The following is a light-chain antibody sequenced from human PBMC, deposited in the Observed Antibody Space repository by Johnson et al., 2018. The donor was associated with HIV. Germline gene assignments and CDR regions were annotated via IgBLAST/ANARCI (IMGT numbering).Light chain of an antibody. CDR1: SSNIGNNY. V-gene: IGLV1-51*02. J-gene: IGLJ1*01. CDR3: GTWDSSLSINV. CDR2: ENN. Sequence: QSVLTQPPSVSAAPGQKVTISCSGSSSNIGNNYVSWYQQFPGTAPKLLIYENNKRPSGIPDRFSGSKSGTSATLGITGLQTGDEADYYCGTWDSSLSINVFGIGTKVTVL.